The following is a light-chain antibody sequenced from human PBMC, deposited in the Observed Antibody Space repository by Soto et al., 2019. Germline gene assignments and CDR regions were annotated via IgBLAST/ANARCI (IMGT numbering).Light chain of an antibody. CDR1: QSVSSSY. CDR2: GAS. J-gene: IGKJ4*01. CDR3: QQFSSYPLT. V-gene: IGKV3-20*01. Sequence: EIVLTQSPGTLSLSPGERATLSCRASQSVSSSYLAWYQQKPGQAPRLLIYGASSRATSIPDRFSGSGSGTDFTLTISSLEPEDFAVYYCQQFSSYPLTFGGGTKVDIK.